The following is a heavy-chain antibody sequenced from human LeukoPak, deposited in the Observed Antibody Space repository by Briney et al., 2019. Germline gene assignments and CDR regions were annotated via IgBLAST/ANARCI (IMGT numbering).Heavy chain of an antibody. V-gene: IGHV3-20*04. CDR1: GCTFGNYA. CDR3: AREKHFDS. J-gene: IGHJ4*02. Sequence: GGSLRLSCTASGCTFGNYAMRWVRQAPGQGLEWVSGIIPIIGSINYAHTVKGRVTITRDNAKNSLYMQMNSLRDEDTAVYYCAREKHFDSWGQGALVTVSS. CDR2: IIPIIGSI.